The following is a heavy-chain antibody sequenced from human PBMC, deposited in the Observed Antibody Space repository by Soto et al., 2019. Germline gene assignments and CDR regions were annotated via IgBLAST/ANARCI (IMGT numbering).Heavy chain of an antibody. Sequence: SVKVSCKASGGTFSNSPISWVRQIPGQGPEWMGRIIPSPARTIYSRKFRGRVTLTADKSTQTVYMTLSSLTTEDSGVYYCARDQVGASSFDYWG. J-gene: IGHJ4*01. CDR2: IIPSPART. CDR1: GGTFSNSP. V-gene: IGHV1-69*04. CDR3: ARDQVGASSFDY. D-gene: IGHD1-26*01.